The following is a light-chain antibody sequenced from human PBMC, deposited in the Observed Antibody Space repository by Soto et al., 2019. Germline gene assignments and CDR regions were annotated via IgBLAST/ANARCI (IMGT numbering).Light chain of an antibody. J-gene: IGKJ3*01. CDR2: AAS. Sequence: EIVVTQSPGILSVSPGDRATLSCRASQSVGRNLAWYQQKPGQAPTLLIYAASTRATGLPARFSGSGSGTDFTLTISSLPSEDFAVYYCQEYSKWPLFTFGPGTRVDLK. CDR3: QEYSKWPLFT. CDR1: QSVGRN. V-gene: IGKV3-15*01.